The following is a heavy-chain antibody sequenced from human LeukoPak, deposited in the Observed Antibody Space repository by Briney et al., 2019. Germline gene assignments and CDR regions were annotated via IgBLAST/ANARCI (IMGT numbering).Heavy chain of an antibody. J-gene: IGHJ6*03. Sequence: PGGSLRLSCAASGFTFSSYWMSWVRQAPGKGLEWVANIKQDGSEKYYVDSVKGRFTISRDNAKNSLYLQMNSLGAEDTAVYYCASAPTPWSPGEMSHYYYYYYMDVWGKGTTVTISS. CDR1: GFTFSSYW. CDR3: ASAPTPWSPGEMSHYYYYYYMDV. D-gene: IGHD5-24*01. V-gene: IGHV3-7*01. CDR2: IKQDGSEK.